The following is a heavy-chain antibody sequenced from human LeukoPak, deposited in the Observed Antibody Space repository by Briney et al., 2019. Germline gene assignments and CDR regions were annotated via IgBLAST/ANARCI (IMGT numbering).Heavy chain of an antibody. CDR3: AKFKLWGSGSYSYNWFDP. V-gene: IGHV3-23*01. J-gene: IGHJ5*02. CDR2: ISGNGGST. Sequence: QPGGSLRLSCAASGFTFSSYAMSWVRQAPGKGLEWVSAISGNGGSTYYADSVKGRFTISRDNSKNTLYLQMNSLRAADTAVYYCAKFKLWGSGSYSYNWFDPWGQGTLVTVSS. D-gene: IGHD3-10*01. CDR1: GFTFSSYA.